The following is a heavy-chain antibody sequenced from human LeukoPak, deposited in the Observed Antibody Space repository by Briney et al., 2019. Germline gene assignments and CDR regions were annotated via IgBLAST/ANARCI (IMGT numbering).Heavy chain of an antibody. CDR3: AKVRFPLWELSPLDY. V-gene: IGHV3-30*18. J-gene: IGHJ4*02. CDR2: ISYDGSNK. Sequence: PGGSLRLSCAASGFTFSSYGMHWVRQAPGKGLEWVAVISYDGSNKYYADSVKGRFTISRDNSKNTLYLQTNSLRAEDTAVYYCAKVRFPLWELSPLDYWGQGTLVTVSS. CDR1: GFTFSSYG. D-gene: IGHD1-26*01.